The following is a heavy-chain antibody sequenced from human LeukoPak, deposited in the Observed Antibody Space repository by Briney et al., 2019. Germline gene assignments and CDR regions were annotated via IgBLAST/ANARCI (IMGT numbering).Heavy chain of an antibody. J-gene: IGHJ3*02. CDR2: IIPIFGTA. D-gene: IGHD2-2*03. CDR1: GGTFSSYA. Sequence: ASVKVSCKASGGTFSSYAISWVRQAPGQGLEWMGGIIPIFGTANYAQKFQGRVTITTDESTSTAYMELSSLRSEDTAVYYCARAGYCSSTSCYMSANDAFDIWGQGTMVTVSS. V-gene: IGHV1-69*05. CDR3: ARAGYCSSTSCYMSANDAFDI.